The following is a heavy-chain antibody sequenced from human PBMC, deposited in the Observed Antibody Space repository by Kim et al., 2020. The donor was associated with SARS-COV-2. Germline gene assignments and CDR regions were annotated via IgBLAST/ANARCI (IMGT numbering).Heavy chain of an antibody. J-gene: IGHJ6*02. D-gene: IGHD4-4*01. CDR1: GFTFTSSA. Sequence: SVKVSCKASGFTFTSSAVQWVRQARGQRLEWIGWIVVGSGNTNYAQKFQERVTITRDMSTSTAYMELNSLKSEDTAVYYCTTKKDYSKHSYYYYGMDDWGQGTTVTVSS. CDR2: IVVGSGNT. CDR3: TTKKDYSKHSYYYYGMDD. V-gene: IGHV1-58*01.